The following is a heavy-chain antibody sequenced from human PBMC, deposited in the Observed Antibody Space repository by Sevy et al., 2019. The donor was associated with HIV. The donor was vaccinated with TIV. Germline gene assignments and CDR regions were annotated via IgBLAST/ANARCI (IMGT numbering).Heavy chain of an antibody. V-gene: IGHV4-34*01. CDR3: ARHCTGSSCSHAFDI. CDR1: GGSFSGYY. D-gene: IGHD2-15*01. Sequence: SETLSLTCAVYGGSFSGYYWSWIRQPPGKGLEWIGEINHSGGTNYNPSLKSRVTISGDTPKNQFSLNLNSVTAADTAVYYCARHCTGSSCSHAFDIWGQGTMVTVSS. J-gene: IGHJ3*02. CDR2: INHSGGT.